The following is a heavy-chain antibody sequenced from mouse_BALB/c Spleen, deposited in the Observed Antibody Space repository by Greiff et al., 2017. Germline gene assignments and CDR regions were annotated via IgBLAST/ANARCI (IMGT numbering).Heavy chain of an antibody. CDR1: GFNIKDTY. J-gene: IGHJ4*01. V-gene: IGHV14-3*02. CDR3: ARWGLLRDYYAMDY. CDR2: IDPANGNT. Sequence: VQLQQSGAELVKPGASVKLSCTASGFNIKDTYMHWVKQRPEQGLEWIGRIDPANGNTKYDPKFQGKATITADTSSNTAYLQLSSLTSEDTAVYYCARWGLLRDYYAMDYWGQGTSVTVSS. D-gene: IGHD1-1*01.